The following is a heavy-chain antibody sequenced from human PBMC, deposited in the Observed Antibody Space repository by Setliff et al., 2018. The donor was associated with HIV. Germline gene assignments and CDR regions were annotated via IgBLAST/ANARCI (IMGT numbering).Heavy chain of an antibody. CDR1: GGSISSGSYY. J-gene: IGHJ4*02. V-gene: IGHV4-39*01. D-gene: IGHD2-15*01. CDR2: IYQTGSI. Sequence: SETLSLTCTVSGGSISSGSYYWSWIRQPAGKGLEWIATIYQTGSIYYNPSLQNRVTLLLDMSKNQFSLKLSSVTAADTAVYYCARQAWHSGRNGYFVDYWGQGTLVTVSS. CDR3: ARQAWHSGRNGYFVDY.